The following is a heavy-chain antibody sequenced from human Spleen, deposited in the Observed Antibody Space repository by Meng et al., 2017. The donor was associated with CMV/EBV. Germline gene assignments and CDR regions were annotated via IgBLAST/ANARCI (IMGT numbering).Heavy chain of an antibody. CDR2: IYYSGGT. CDR3: ASYITMVRGVIIRRLWFDP. CDR1: GGPISSISYY. V-gene: IGHV4-39*07. J-gene: IGHJ5*02. D-gene: IGHD3-10*01. Sequence: QALESGPGLVQPSENLSLTCSGAGGPISSISYYWGWIPQPPGKGLEWIGSIYYSGGTYYNPSLKSRVTISVDTSKNQFSLKLSSVTAADTAVYYCASYITMVRGVIIRRLWFDPWGQGTLVTVSS.